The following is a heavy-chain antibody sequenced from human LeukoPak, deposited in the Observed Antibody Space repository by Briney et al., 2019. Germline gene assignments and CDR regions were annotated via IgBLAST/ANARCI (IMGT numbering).Heavy chain of an antibody. CDR2: IMYDGSDK. V-gene: IGHV3-30*02. CDR3: AKDDDWGRYKH. D-gene: IGHD3-16*01. Sequence: GGSLRLSCAASGFTFSSNDMNWVRQAPGKGLEWVAFIMYDGSDKYYADSVRGRFTISRDNFKNTLSLQVNSLRAEDTAMYYCAKDDDWGRYKHWGQGTLVTVSS. J-gene: IGHJ1*01. CDR1: GFTFSSND.